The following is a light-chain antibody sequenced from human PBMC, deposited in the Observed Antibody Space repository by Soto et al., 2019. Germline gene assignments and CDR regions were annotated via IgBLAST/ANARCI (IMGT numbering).Light chain of an antibody. CDR1: QSVSSD. Sequence: EVVLTQSPGTLSLSPGERATLSCRASQSVSSDFIAWYQQKPGQPPRLLIYDASNRATGIPARFSGSGSGTDFTLTISSLEPEDFAVYYCQQRSNWPPTFGQGTKVDIK. V-gene: IGKV3-11*01. J-gene: IGKJ1*01. CDR3: QQRSNWPPT. CDR2: DAS.